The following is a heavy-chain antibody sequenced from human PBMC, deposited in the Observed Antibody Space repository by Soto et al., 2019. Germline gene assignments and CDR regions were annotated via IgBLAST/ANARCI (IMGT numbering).Heavy chain of an antibody. Sequence: EVQLVESGGGLVQPGGSLRLSCAASGFNFSSYDMNWVRQAPGKGLEWVSYISSGSGNILYADSVKGRFTISRDNAKNSLYLQMNSLRAEDTAVYYCARTYGTGSLNWFDPWGQGTLVTVSS. CDR1: GFNFSSYD. CDR2: ISSGSGNI. D-gene: IGHD3-10*01. V-gene: IGHV3-48*04. CDR3: ARTYGTGSLNWFDP. J-gene: IGHJ5*02.